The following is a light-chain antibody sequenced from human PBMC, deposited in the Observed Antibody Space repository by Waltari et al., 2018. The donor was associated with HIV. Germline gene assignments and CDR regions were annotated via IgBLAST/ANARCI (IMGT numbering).Light chain of an antibody. V-gene: IGLV3-1*01. CDR1: KLGEKY. Sequence: SYAVTQPHSMSVSPGQTASITCSGDKLGEKYACWYQQKPGQSPLLVIYADTKRPPGIPERCSASNSGNTATLTITGTQAMDEADYDCQAWDSTTRVFGGGTKLTVL. CDR3: QAWDSTTRV. CDR2: ADT. J-gene: IGLJ3*02.